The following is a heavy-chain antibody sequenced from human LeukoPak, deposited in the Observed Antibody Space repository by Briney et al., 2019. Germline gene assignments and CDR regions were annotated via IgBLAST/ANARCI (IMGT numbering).Heavy chain of an antibody. D-gene: IGHD3-10*01. V-gene: IGHV3-74*01. CDR1: GFTFSSYW. CDR2: INSDGSST. Sequence: PGGSLRLSCAASGFTFSSYWMHWVRQAPGKGLVWVSRINSDGSSTSYADSVKGRFTISRDNAKNTMYLQMNSLRAEDTAMYYCARPGGADYYRGLYYFDYWGQGTLVTVSS. CDR3: ARPGGADYYRGLYYFDY. J-gene: IGHJ4*02.